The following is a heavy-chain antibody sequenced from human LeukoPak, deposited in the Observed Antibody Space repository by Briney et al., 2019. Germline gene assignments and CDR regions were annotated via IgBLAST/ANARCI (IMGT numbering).Heavy chain of an antibody. D-gene: IGHD1-26*01. J-gene: IGHJ3*02. CDR2: ISGSGGST. CDR1: GFTFSSYA. CDR3: AKSLLTTASGTGRAFDI. V-gene: IGHV3-23*01. Sequence: GGSLRLSCAASGFTFSSYAMSWVRQAPGKGLEWVSAISGSGGSTYYADSVKGRFTISRDNSKNTLYLQMNSLRAEDTAVYYCAKSLLTTASGTGRAFDIWGQGTMVTVSS.